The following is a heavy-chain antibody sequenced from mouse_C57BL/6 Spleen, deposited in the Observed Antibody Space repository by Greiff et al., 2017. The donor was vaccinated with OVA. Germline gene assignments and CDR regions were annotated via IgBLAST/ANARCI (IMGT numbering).Heavy chain of an antibody. J-gene: IGHJ3*01. Sequence: VQLQQSGPELVKPGASVKMSCKASGYTFTDYYMPWVKQRPGKGLEWIGYIYPNNGGNGYNQKFKGKATLTVDKSSSTAYMQLRSLTSEDAEVDYCARGDYSNYEFADWGQGTLVTVSA. D-gene: IGHD2-5*01. V-gene: IGHV1-34*01. CDR1: GYTFTDYY. CDR3: ARGDYSNYEFAD. CDR2: IYPNNGGN.